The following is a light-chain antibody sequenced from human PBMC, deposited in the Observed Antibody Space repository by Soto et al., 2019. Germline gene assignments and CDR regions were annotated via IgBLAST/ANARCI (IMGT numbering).Light chain of an antibody. V-gene: IGKV3-15*01. CDR1: QSLRSS. CDR2: DAS. Sequence: ETRMTQSPDTLSVSLGARATLSCRASQSLRSSLAWYQQRPGQAPRLLIYDASTRATGIPARFSGSGSGTDFTLTISCLQSEDFAVYYCQQYNNWPQTFGQGTKVDI. J-gene: IGKJ1*01. CDR3: QQYNNWPQT.